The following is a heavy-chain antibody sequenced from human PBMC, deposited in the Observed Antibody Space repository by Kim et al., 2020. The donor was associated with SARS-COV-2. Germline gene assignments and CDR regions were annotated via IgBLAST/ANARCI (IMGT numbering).Heavy chain of an antibody. V-gene: IGHV1-46*01. Sequence: GSTSYAQKFQGRVTMTRDTSTSTVYMELSSLRSEDTAVYYCARDMFKGDYWGQGTLVTVSS. CDR2: GST. CDR3: ARDMFKGDY. D-gene: IGHD3-10*02. J-gene: IGHJ4*02.